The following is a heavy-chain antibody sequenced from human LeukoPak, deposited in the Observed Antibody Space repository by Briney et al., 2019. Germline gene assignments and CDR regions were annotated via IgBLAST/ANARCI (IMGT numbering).Heavy chain of an antibody. CDR3: AKVWSGWSLGSSHFDY. V-gene: IGHV3-30*02. CDR2: IRDDGSGK. CDR1: GFTFSSYA. D-gene: IGHD6-19*01. Sequence: GGSLRLSCVASGFTFSSYAMHWVRQAPDKGLEWVAFIRDDGSGKYYADSVKGRFTISRDNSKNTLYLQMNSLRAEDTAIYYCAKVWSGWSLGSSHFDYWGQGTLVTVSS. J-gene: IGHJ4*02.